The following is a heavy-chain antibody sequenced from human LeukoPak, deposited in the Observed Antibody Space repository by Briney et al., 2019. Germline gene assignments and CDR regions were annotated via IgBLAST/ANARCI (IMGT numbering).Heavy chain of an antibody. D-gene: IGHD5-18*01. CDR3: AIGGYSYGYNLDY. Sequence: ASVKISCKVSGYTFTDYYMHWVQQAPGKGLEWMGLVDPEDGETIYAEKFQGRVTITADTSTDIAYMELSSLRSEDTAVYYCAIGGYSYGYNLDYWGQGTLVTVSS. CDR1: GYTFTDYY. V-gene: IGHV1-69-2*01. CDR2: VDPEDGET. J-gene: IGHJ4*02.